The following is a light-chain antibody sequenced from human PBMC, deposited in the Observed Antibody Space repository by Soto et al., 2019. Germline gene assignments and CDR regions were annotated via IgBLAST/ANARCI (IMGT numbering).Light chain of an antibody. CDR1: RSDIGDSNF. V-gene: IGLV2-14*01. CDR3: ASFRSGTILV. J-gene: IGLJ6*01. CDR2: EVN. Sequence: QSVLTQPASVSGSPGQSVTISCTGPRSDIGDSNFISWYQHSPGKAPRLLIYEVNNRPSGVSKRFSGSKAGNTASLTISGLLDDDEAVYFCASFRSGTILVFGSGTKV.